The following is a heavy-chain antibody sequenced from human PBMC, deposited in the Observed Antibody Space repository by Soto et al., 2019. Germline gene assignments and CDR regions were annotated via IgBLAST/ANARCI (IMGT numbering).Heavy chain of an antibody. J-gene: IGHJ6*02. CDR1: GSSISSYY. CDR3: AREPGIAVAGPRGGYYYGMDV. V-gene: IGHV4-59*01. Sequence: SETLSLTCTVSGSSISSYYWSWIRQPPGKGLEWIGYIYYSGSTNYNPSLKSRVTISVDTSKNQFSLKLSSVTAADTAVYYCAREPGIAVAGPRGGYYYGMDVWGQGTTVTVSS. D-gene: IGHD6-19*01. CDR2: IYYSGST.